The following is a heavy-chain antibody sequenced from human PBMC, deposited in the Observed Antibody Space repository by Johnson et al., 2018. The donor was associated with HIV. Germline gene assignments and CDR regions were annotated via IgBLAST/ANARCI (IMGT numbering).Heavy chain of an antibody. D-gene: IGHD1-26*01. CDR1: GFTFSDYY. CDR3: ARESANSGRYSGAFDV. J-gene: IGHJ3*01. Sequence: VQLVESGGGVVQPGGSLRLSCAASGFTFSDYYMSWIRQAPGKGLEWVANINVDGREKYYVDSVEGRFTISRDNAKNTLYLQMNSLRAEDTAVYYCARESANSGRYSGAFDVWGQGTMVTVSS. CDR2: INVDGREK. V-gene: IGHV3-7*03.